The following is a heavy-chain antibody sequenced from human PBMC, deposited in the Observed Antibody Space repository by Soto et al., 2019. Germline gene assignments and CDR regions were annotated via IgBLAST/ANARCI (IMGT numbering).Heavy chain of an antibody. CDR3: AEGSGYAIDY. J-gene: IGHJ4*02. Sequence: QVQLQESGPGLVKPSQTLSLTCTVSGGSISSGGYYWSWIRQHPGKGLEWIGYIYYSGSTYYNPSLESRVTIAVDTSKDQFSLKLSSVPAADTAVYYCAEGSGYAIDYWGQGTLVTVSS. CDR2: IYYSGST. D-gene: IGHD3-22*01. CDR1: GGSISSGGYY. V-gene: IGHV4-31*03.